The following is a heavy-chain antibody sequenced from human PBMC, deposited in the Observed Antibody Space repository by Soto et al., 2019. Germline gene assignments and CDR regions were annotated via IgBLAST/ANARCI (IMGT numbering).Heavy chain of an antibody. CDR1: GFTFSSYS. CDR2: ISSSSYI. Sequence: GGSLRLSCAASGFTFSSYSMNWVRQAPGKGLEWVSSISSSSYIYYADSVRGRFTISRDNAKNSLYLQMNSLRAEDTAVYYCARILITFGGAHFDYWGQGTLVTVSS. CDR3: ARILITFGGAHFDY. D-gene: IGHD3-16*01. V-gene: IGHV3-21*01. J-gene: IGHJ4*02.